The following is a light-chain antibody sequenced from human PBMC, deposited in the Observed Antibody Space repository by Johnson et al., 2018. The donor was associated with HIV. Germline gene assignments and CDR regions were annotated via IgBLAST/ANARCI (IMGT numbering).Light chain of an antibody. V-gene: IGLV1-51*02. CDR1: SSTIGNNY. CDR3: GSWVSSLSALYV. Sequence: QSVLTQSPSVSAAPGQKVTISCSGSSSTIGNNYVSWYQQFPGTAPKLLIYETNKRPSGIPYRFSGSKSGTSATLGITGLQTGDEADYYCGSWVSSLSALYVFGTGTKVAVL. CDR2: ETN. J-gene: IGLJ1*01.